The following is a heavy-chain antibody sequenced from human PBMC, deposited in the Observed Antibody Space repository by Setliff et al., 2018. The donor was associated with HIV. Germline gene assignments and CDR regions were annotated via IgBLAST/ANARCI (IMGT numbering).Heavy chain of an antibody. CDR3: ARADYGGNSGGNYFDY. CDR2: ISPYNGHT. V-gene: IGHV1-18*01. J-gene: IGHJ4*02. Sequence: ASVKVSCKASGYTFTTYDITWVRQAPGQGLEWLGWISPYNGHTNFAQKFQGRVTMTTDTATSTAYMEVRSLGSNDTAVYYCARADYGGNSGGNYFDYWGQGSLVTVSS. D-gene: IGHD4-17*01. CDR1: GYTFTTYD.